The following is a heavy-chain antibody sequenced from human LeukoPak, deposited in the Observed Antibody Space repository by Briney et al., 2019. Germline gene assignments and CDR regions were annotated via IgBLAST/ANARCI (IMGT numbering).Heavy chain of an antibody. Sequence: GGSLRLSCAASGFTFSSYSMNWVRQAPGKGLEWVSSISSSSSYIYYADSVKGRFTISRDNSKNTLYLQTNSLRAEDTAVYYCAKERNYYDSSGYYSVAGGPDYWGQGTLVTVSS. D-gene: IGHD3-22*01. V-gene: IGHV3-21*01. J-gene: IGHJ4*02. CDR1: GFTFSSYS. CDR3: AKERNYYDSSGYYSVAGGPDY. CDR2: ISSSSSYI.